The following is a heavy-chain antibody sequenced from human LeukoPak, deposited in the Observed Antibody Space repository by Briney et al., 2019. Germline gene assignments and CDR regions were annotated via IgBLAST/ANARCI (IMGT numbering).Heavy chain of an antibody. CDR1: VASISNYN. CDR3: AATPSYYDYFFPHY. Sequence: PSETLSLTCAVSVASISNYNWSWIRQPPGKGLEWIGYIYYTGSTNYNPSLKSRVTMSVDTSKKQFSLRLTSVTAADTAMYYSAATPSYYDYFFPHYWGQGTLVTVSS. CDR2: IYYTGST. V-gene: IGHV4-59*01. J-gene: IGHJ4*02. D-gene: IGHD3-22*01.